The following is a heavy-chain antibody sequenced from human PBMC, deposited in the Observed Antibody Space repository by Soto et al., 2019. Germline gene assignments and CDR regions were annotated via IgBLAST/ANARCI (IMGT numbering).Heavy chain of an antibody. J-gene: IGHJ4*02. CDR2: IYYSGST. V-gene: IGHV4-39*01. CDR3: ARHQGAPFFEYSSSKPDY. Sequence: PSETLSLTCTVSGGSISSSSYYWGWIRQPPGKGLEWIGSIYYSGSTYYNPSLKSRVTISVDTSKNQFSLKLSSVTAADTAVYYCARHQGAPFFEYSSSKPDYWGQGTLVTVSS. D-gene: IGHD6-6*01. CDR1: GGSISSSSYY.